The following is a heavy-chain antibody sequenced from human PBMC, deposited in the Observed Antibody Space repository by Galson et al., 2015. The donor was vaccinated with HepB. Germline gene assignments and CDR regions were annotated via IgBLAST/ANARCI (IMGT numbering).Heavy chain of an antibody. CDR3: AKDRRPYSSTTGGMDV. D-gene: IGHD6-13*01. CDR1: GFTFSSYA. CDR2: ISGSGGST. J-gene: IGHJ6*02. V-gene: IGHV3-23*01. Sequence: SLRLSCAASGFTFSSYAMSWVRQAPGKGLEWVSAISGSGGSTYHADSVKGRFTISRDNSKNTLYLQMNSLRAEDTAVYYCAKDRRPYSSTTGGMDVWGQGTTVTVSS.